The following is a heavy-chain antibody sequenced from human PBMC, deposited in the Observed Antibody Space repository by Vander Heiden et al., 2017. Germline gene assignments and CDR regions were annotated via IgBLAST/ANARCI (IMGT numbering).Heavy chain of an antibody. J-gene: IGHJ5*02. Sequence: QVQLVQSGAEVKKPGSSVKVSCKASGGTFSSYAISWVRQAPGQGLEWMGGIIPILSISNYAQKFQGRVTITSDKSTSTAYMELSSLGSEDTAVYYCARGVGIAAAGTEGWFDPWCQGTLVTVSS. CDR1: GGTFSSYA. CDR2: IIPILSIS. D-gene: IGHD6-13*01. CDR3: ARGVGIAAAGTEGWFDP. V-gene: IGHV1-69*10.